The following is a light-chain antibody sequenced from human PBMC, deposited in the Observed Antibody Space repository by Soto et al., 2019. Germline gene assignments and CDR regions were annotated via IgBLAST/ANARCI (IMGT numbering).Light chain of an antibody. CDR3: QQYATSPLT. CDR2: GAS. Sequence: EIVLTQSPGTLSLSPGERATLSCRASQSVSSSFLAWYQQKPGQAPRLLIYGASSRATSMPDRFSGSGSGTDFTLTISRLEPEDFAVYYCQQYATSPLTFGGGTKVEIK. CDR1: QSVSSSF. J-gene: IGKJ4*01. V-gene: IGKV3-20*01.